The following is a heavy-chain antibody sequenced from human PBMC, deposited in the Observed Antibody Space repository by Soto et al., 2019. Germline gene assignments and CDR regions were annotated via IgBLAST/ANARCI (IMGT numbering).Heavy chain of an antibody. D-gene: IGHD4-17*01. V-gene: IGHV3-23*01. CDR3: AKLRDYGGKTMKFDY. CDR1: GFTFSSYA. CDR2: ISGSGGST. J-gene: IGHJ4*02. Sequence: EVQLLESGGGLVQPGGSLRLSCAASGFTFSSYAMSWVRQAPGKGLEWVSAISGSGGSTYYADSVKGRFTIPRDNSKNTLYLQMNSPRAEDTAVYYCAKLRDYGGKTMKFDYWGQGTLVTVSS.